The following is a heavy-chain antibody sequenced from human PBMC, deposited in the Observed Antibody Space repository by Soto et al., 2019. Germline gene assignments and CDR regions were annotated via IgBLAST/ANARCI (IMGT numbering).Heavy chain of an antibody. V-gene: IGHV1-46*01. CDR2: INPTGGST. J-gene: IGHJ4*02. CDR1: GYTFINYY. D-gene: IGHD2-8*02. Sequence: QVQLVQSGAEVKKPGASVKVSCKASGYTFINYYIHWVRQAPGHGLEWMAIINPTGGSTNYAQKFQGRFNLTMDTSTSAVYMELSSLTSEDRAMYYCARHLAAGDVWGQGTLVTVSS. CDR3: ARHLAAGDV.